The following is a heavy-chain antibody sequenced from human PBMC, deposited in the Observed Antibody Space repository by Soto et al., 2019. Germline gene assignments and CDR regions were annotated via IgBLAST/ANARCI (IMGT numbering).Heavy chain of an antibody. J-gene: IGHJ4*02. CDR2: ISAYNGNT. D-gene: IGHD5-18*01. CDR1: GYTFTSYG. V-gene: IGHV1-18*01. CDR3: ASSLLVGYGLEGESD. Sequence: QGQLVQSGAEVKKPGASVKVSCKASGYTFTSYGISWVRQAPGQGLEWMGWISAYNGNTNYAQKLQGRVTMTTDTSTSTDYMELRSLRSDDTAVYYCASSLLVGYGLEGESDWGQGTLVTVSS.